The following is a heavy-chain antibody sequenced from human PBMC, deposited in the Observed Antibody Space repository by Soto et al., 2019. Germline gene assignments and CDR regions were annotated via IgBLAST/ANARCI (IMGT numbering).Heavy chain of an antibody. J-gene: IGHJ6*02. CDR2: ISYDGSNK. V-gene: IGHV3-30*03. CDR3: ARESPESLRGGGMDV. Sequence: PGGSLRLSCAASGFTFSSYSMHWVRQAPGKGLEWVAVISYDGSNKYYADSVKGRFTISRDNSKNTLYLQMNSLRAEDTAVYYCARESPESLRGGGMDVWGQGTTVTVSS. D-gene: IGHD4-17*01. CDR1: GFTFSSYS.